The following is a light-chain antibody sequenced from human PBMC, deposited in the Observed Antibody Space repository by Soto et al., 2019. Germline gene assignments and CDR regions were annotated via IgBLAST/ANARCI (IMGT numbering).Light chain of an antibody. J-gene: IGLJ2*01. V-gene: IGLV2-14*01. CDR1: SSDVGGYDY. CDR3: SSYASSSTLV. CDR2: DVS. Sequence: QSALTQPASVSGSPGQSITISCTGTSSDVGGYDYVSWYQQHPGKVPKLMIYDVSSRPSGVSNRFSGSKSGNTASLTISGLQAEDEADYYCSSYASSSTLVFGGGTKVTAL.